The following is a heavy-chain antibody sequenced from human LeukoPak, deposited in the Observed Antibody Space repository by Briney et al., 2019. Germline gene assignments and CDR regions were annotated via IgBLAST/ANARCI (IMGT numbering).Heavy chain of an antibody. V-gene: IGHV3-30*04. J-gene: IGHJ6*02. CDR2: ISYDGRNK. Sequence: GGSLRLSCAASGFTFSTYAMHWVRQAPGKGLEWVAVISYDGRNKYYADSVKGRFTISRDNSKNTLYLQMNSLRAEDTAVYYCARDLYCSGGSCYHEVVYYGMDVWGQGTTVTVSS. D-gene: IGHD2-15*01. CDR1: GFTFSTYA. CDR3: ARDLYCSGGSCYHEVVYYGMDV.